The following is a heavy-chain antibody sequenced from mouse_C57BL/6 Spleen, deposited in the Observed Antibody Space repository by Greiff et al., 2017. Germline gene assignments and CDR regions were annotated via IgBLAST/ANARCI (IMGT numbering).Heavy chain of an antibody. J-gene: IGHJ1*03. D-gene: IGHD2-5*01. CDR3: ARHYSNYDWYFDV. V-gene: IGHV1-69*01. CDR2: IDPSDSYT. Sequence: QVQLKQPGAELVMPGASVKLSCKASGYTFTSYWMHWVKQRPGQGLEWIGEIDPSDSYTNYNQKFKGKSTLTVDKSSSTAYMQLSSLTSADSAVYYCARHYSNYDWYFDVWGTGTTVTVSS. CDR1: GYTFTSYW.